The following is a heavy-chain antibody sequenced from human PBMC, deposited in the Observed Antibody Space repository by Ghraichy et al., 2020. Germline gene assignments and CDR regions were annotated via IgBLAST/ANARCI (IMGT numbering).Heavy chain of an antibody. CDR2: INSDGSST. J-gene: IGHJ3*02. CDR1: GFTFSSYW. Sequence: GGSLRLSCAASGFTFSSYWMHWVRQAPGKGLVWVSRINSDGSSTSYADSVKGRFTISRDNAKNTLYLQMNSLRAEDTAVYYCAREGIAARRDAFDIWGQGTMVTVSS. CDR3: AREGIAARRDAFDI. V-gene: IGHV3-74*01. D-gene: IGHD6-6*01.